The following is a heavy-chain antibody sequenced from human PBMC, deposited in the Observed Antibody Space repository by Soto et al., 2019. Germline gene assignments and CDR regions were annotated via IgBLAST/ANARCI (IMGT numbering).Heavy chain of an antibody. J-gene: IGHJ3*02. Sequence: EVQLVESGGGLVQPGGSLRLSCAASGFRFSVHWMHWVRQAPGKGLMWVSHINHDGTTTTYADSVKGRFTIARDTVENTVYLQMNSLRAEDTALYYCARERGYCSNGVWYSEGFDMWGQGTTVTVSS. CDR2: INHDGTTT. CDR3: ARERGYCSNGVWYSEGFDM. CDR1: GFRFSVHW. D-gene: IGHD2-8*01. V-gene: IGHV3-74*01.